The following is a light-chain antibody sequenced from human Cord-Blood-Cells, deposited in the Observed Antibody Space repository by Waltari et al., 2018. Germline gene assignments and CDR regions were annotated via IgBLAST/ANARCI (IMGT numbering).Light chain of an antibody. J-gene: IGKJ4*01. Sequence: EIVMTPSPAPLSVFPGDRATLSCRASQSVSSNLAWYQQKPGQAPRLLIYGASTRATGIPARFSGSGSGTEFTLTISSLQSEDFAVYYCQQYNNWPPLTFGGGTKVEIK. CDR3: QQYNNWPPLT. V-gene: IGKV3-15*01. CDR2: GAS. CDR1: QSVSSN.